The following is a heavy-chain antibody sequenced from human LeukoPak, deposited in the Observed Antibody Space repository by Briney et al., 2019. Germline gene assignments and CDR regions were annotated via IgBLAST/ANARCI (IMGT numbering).Heavy chain of an antibody. D-gene: IGHD2-2*01. Sequence: PSETLSLTCAVYGGSFSGYYWSWIRQPPGKGLEWIGEINHSGSTNYNPSLKSRVTIPVDTSKNQFSLKLSSVTAADTAVYYCARGKPGGYCSSTSCPPYFDYWGRGTLVTVSS. CDR1: GGSFSGYY. J-gene: IGHJ4*02. CDR2: INHSGST. V-gene: IGHV4-34*01. CDR3: ARGKPGGYCSSTSCPPYFDY.